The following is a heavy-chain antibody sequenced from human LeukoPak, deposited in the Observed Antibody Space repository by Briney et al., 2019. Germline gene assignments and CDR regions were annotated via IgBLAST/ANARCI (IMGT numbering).Heavy chain of an antibody. Sequence: GGSLRLSCAASGFTFSSYSMNWVRQAPGEGLEWVSSISSSSSYIYYADSVKGRFTISRDNAKNSLYLQMNSLRAEDTAVYYCARDWYCSGGSCYSFDYWGQGTLVTVSS. V-gene: IGHV3-21*01. D-gene: IGHD2-15*01. J-gene: IGHJ4*02. CDR1: GFTFSSYS. CDR3: ARDWYCSGGSCYSFDY. CDR2: ISSSSSYI.